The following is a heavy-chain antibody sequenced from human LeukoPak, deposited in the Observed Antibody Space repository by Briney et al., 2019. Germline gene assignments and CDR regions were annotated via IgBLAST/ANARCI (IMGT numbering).Heavy chain of an antibody. CDR3: ARRGAVPIEYLEY. D-gene: IGHD6-19*01. Sequence: ASVKVSCKASGYTFTGYYMHWVRQAPGQGLEWMGWVNPNSGGTTYAQKFQGRVTMTRDTSINTAYMELSSLRSDDTTVYYCARRGAVPIEYLEYWGQGTRVTVSS. CDR1: GYTFTGYY. V-gene: IGHV1-2*02. CDR2: VNPNSGGT. J-gene: IGHJ1*01.